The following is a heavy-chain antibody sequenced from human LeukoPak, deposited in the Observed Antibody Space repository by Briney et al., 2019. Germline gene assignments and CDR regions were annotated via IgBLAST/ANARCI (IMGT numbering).Heavy chain of an antibody. D-gene: IGHD3-10*01. CDR2: VHYTGRT. Sequence: SETLSLTCTVSGDSLTSHFCSWIRQPPGKGLEWIGSVHYTGRTNYSPSLRSRVTISVLTAKNQSSLKLSSVTAADTAVYYCARHGSDFGSGSEGLGYCFDIWGQRAQVGVSS. CDR1: GDSLTSHF. V-gene: IGHV4-59*08. CDR3: ARHGSDFGSGSEGLGYCFDI. J-gene: IGHJ4*02.